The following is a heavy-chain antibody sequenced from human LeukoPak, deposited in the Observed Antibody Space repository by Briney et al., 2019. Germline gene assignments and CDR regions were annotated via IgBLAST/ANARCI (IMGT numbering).Heavy chain of an antibody. J-gene: IGHJ4*02. CDR3: AKNRQYYYASSGPTPDY. CDR1: GFTFSSYG. Sequence: GGSLRLSCAASGFTFSSYGVHWVRQAPGKGLEWVAFIRYDGSNKYYADSVKGRFTISRDNSKNTLYLQMNSLRAEDTAVYYCAKNRQYYYASSGPTPDYWGQGTLVTVSS. V-gene: IGHV3-30*02. D-gene: IGHD3-22*01. CDR2: IRYDGSNK.